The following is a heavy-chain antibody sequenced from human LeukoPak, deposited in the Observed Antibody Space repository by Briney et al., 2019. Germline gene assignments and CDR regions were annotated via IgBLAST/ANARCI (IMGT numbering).Heavy chain of an antibody. Sequence: AAEKSSCKASGYTFTGYYMHWVRQAPRQPLEWMGWINPDSGGRKYTQNNQGRVILTRDTSISTGYMELSSLRSDDTAVYYCARGSVISGDGYNRMGYWGQGTLVTVSS. J-gene: IGHJ4*02. CDR2: INPDSGGR. V-gene: IGHV1-2*02. CDR3: ARGSVISGDGYNRMGY. D-gene: IGHD5-24*01. CDR1: GYTFTGYY.